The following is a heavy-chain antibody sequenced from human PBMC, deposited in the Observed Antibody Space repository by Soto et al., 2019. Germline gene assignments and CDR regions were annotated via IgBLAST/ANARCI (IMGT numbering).Heavy chain of an antibody. CDR1: GFTFSDYY. Sequence: PGGSLRLSCAASGFTFSDYYMSWIRQAPGKGLEWVSHISSSSSYTNYADSVKGRFTISRDNAKNSLYLQMNSLRAEDTAVYYCARGQTGTDRDFDIWGQGTMVTVSS. D-gene: IGHD1-1*01. J-gene: IGHJ3*02. V-gene: IGHV3-11*06. CDR2: ISSSSSYT. CDR3: ARGQTGTDRDFDI.